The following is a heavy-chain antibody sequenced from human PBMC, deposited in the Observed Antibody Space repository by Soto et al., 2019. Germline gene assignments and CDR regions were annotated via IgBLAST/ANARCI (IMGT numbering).Heavy chain of an antibody. J-gene: IGHJ1*01. CDR1: GYTFTSYG. CDR2: ISAYNGNT. V-gene: IGHV1-18*01. CDR3: ARAASPTYSETHFEYFQH. Sequence: ASVKVSCKASGYTFTSYGISWVRQAPGQGLEWMGWISAYNGNTNYAQKLQGRVTMTTDTSTSTAYMELRSLRSADTAVYYCARAASPTYSETHFEYFQHWGQGTLVTVSS. D-gene: IGHD1-26*01.